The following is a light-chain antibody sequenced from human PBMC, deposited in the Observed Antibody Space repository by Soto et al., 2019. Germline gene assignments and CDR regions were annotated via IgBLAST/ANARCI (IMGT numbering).Light chain of an antibody. J-gene: IGKJ1*01. V-gene: IGKV1-5*01. CDR1: QSISSR. Sequence: DIQLTQSPSTLSASVGDRVTITCRASQSISSRLAWYQQKPGKAPEVLIYDASSLQSGVPSRFSGSGSGTEFTLTISSLQADDFATYYCQQYNTFAWSFGQGTRVEIK. CDR3: QQYNTFAWS. CDR2: DAS.